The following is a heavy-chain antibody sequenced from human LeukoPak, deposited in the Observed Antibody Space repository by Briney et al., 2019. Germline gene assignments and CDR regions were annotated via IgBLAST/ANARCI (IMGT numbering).Heavy chain of an antibody. D-gene: IGHD1-26*01. CDR2: ISSGGSSM. J-gene: IGHJ4*02. V-gene: IGHV3-48*03. Sequence: GGSLRLSCAASGFTFSSYEMNWVRQAPGKGLEWVSFISSGGSSMYYVDSVKGRFTISRDNAKNSLYLQMNSLRAEDTAVYYCARVRQSGSPLDYWGQGTLVTVSS. CDR3: ARVRQSGSPLDY. CDR1: GFTFSSYE.